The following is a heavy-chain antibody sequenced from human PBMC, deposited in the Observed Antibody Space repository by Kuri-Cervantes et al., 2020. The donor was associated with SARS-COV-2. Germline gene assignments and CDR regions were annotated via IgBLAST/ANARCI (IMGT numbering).Heavy chain of an antibody. V-gene: IGHV4-38-2*02. CDR3: ARDLGGSNYGGGDY. Sequence: SETLSLTCAVSGYSIRNGYYWGCIRQPPGKGLEWIGTIYHSGDTFYNPSLKSRATISVDTSKNQFSLKLSSVTAADTAVYYCARDLGGSNYGGGDYWGQGTLVTVSS. CDR2: IYHSGDT. J-gene: IGHJ4*02. D-gene: IGHD4-23*01. CDR1: GYSIRNGYY.